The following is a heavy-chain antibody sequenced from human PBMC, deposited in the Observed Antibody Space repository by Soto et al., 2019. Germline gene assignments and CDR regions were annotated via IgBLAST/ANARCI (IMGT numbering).Heavy chain of an antibody. CDR2: ISWNSGSI. V-gene: IGHV3-9*01. Sequence: PLRLSCAASGFTFDDYAMHWVRQAPGKGLEWVSGISWNSGSIGYADSVKGRFTISRDNAKNSLYLQMNSLRAEDTALYYCAKDETKWELLSPYFDYWGQGTLVTVSS. CDR3: AKDETKWELLSPYFDY. J-gene: IGHJ4*02. CDR1: GFTFDDYA. D-gene: IGHD1-26*01.